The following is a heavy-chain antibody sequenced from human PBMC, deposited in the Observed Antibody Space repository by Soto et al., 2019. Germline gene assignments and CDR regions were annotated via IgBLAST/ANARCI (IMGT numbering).Heavy chain of an antibody. D-gene: IGHD1-1*01. CDR1: GYTFSGYY. Sequence: ASVKVSCKASGYTFSGYYIHWLRQAPGQGLEWMGWINPNSGGTNYAQKFQGRVTVTRDTPTSTAYMELSRLTSDDTAVYYCARALNNYDPLDIWGQGTMVTVSS. V-gene: IGHV1-2*02. J-gene: IGHJ3*02. CDR3: ARALNNYDPLDI. CDR2: INPNSGGT.